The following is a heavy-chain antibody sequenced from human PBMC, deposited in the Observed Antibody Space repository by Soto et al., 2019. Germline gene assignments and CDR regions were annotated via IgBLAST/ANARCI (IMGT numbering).Heavy chain of an antibody. V-gene: IGHV3-23*01. Sequence: GSLRLSCAASGFTFSSYAMSWVRQAPGKGLEWVSAISGSGGSTYYADSVKGRFTISRDNSKNTLYLQMNSLRAEDTAVYYCAKGRQYYDILTGHWFDPWGQGTLVTVSS. J-gene: IGHJ5*02. CDR2: ISGSGGST. D-gene: IGHD3-9*01. CDR3: AKGRQYYDILTGHWFDP. CDR1: GFTFSSYA.